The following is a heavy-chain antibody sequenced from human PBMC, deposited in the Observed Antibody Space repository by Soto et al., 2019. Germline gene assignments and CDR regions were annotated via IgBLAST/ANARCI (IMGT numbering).Heavy chain of an antibody. J-gene: IGHJ6*02. CDR2: IIPIFGTA. CDR1: EGTFSSYA. CDR3: ARGSIAAHYYGMDV. D-gene: IGHD6-6*01. V-gene: IGHV1-69*13. Sequence: SVTVSCKASEGTFSSYAISWVRQAPGQGLEWMGGIIPIFGTANYAQKFQGRVTITADESTSTAYMELSSLRSEDTAVYYCARGSIAAHYYGMDVWGQGTTVTVSS.